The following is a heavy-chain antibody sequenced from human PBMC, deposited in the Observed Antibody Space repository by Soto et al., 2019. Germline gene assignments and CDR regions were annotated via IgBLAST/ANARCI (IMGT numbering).Heavy chain of an antibody. CDR3: ARGCPTYSSSPLCYYYYGMDV. V-gene: IGHV1-69*06. Sequence: SVKVSCKASGVTFSSYAISWVRQAPGQGLEWMGGIIPIFGTANYAQKFQGRVTITADKSTSTAYMELSSLRSEDTAVYYCARGCPTYSSSPLCYYYYGMDVWGQGTTVTVSS. D-gene: IGHD6-6*01. CDR1: GVTFSSYA. J-gene: IGHJ6*02. CDR2: IIPIFGTA.